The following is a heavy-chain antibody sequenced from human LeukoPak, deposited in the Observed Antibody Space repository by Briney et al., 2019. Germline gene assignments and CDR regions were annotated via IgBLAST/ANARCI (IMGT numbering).Heavy chain of an antibody. Sequence: ASVKVSCKASGGTFSSYAISWVRQAPGQGLEWVGGIIPIFGTANYAQKFQGRVTITTDESTSTAYMELSSLRSEDTAVYYCARDWHSSGLGWFDPWGQGTLVTVSS. CDR2: IIPIFGTA. V-gene: IGHV1-69*05. J-gene: IGHJ5*02. CDR3: ARDWHSSGLGWFDP. CDR1: GGTFSSYA. D-gene: IGHD6-19*01.